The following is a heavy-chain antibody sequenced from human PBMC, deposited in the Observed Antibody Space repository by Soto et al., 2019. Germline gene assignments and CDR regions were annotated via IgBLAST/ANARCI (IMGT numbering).Heavy chain of an antibody. J-gene: IGHJ6*02. D-gene: IGHD3-9*01. V-gene: IGHV4-30-4*01. CDR3: ARDSSRYFDWLPLDYYYYYGMDV. CDR2: IYYSGST. Sequence: SETLSLTCTVSGGSISSGDYYWSWIRQPPGKGLEWIGYIYYSGSTYYNPSLKSRVTISVDTSKNQFSLKLSSVTAADTAVYYCARDSSRYFDWLPLDYYYYYGMDVWGQGTTVTVSS. CDR1: GGSISSGDYY.